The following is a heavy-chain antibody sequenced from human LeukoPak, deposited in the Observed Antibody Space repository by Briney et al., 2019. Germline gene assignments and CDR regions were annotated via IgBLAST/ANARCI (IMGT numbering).Heavy chain of an antibody. CDR2: IYYSGST. D-gene: IGHD3-22*01. V-gene: IGHV4-39*01. CDR3: ARHPSGGGHYFPSLYLDY. J-gene: IGHJ4*02. CDR1: GGSISSSSYY. Sequence: PSETLSLTCTVSGGSISSSSYYWGWIRQPPGKGLEWIGNIYYSGSTHYNPSLKSRVTISEDTSKNQFSLKLSSVTAADTAVYYCARHPSGGGHYFPSLYLDYWGQGTLVTVSS.